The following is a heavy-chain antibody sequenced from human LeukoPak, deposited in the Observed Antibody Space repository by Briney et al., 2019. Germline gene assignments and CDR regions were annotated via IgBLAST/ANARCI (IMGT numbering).Heavy chain of an antibody. V-gene: IGHV1-69*05. Sequence: ASVKVSCKASGGTFSSYAISWVRQAPGQGLEWMGGIIPIFGTANYAQKFQGRVTITTDESTSTAYMELSSLRSEDTAVYYCAGELYYDSSGYHDYWGQGTLVTVSS. CDR1: GGTFSSYA. J-gene: IGHJ4*02. CDR3: AGELYYDSSGYHDY. CDR2: IIPIFGTA. D-gene: IGHD3-22*01.